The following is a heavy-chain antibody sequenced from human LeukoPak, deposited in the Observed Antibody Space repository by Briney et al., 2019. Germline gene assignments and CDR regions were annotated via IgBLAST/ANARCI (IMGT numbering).Heavy chain of an antibody. CDR1: GYTLTELS. J-gene: IGHJ3*02. CDR2: FDPEDGET. V-gene: IGHV1-24*01. CDR3: ARDLFLGSGTDAFDI. Sequence: ASVKVSCKVSGYTLTELSMHWVRQAPGKGLEWMGGFDPEDGETIYAQKFQGRVTMTEDTSTDTAYMELSSLRSEDTAVYYCARDLFLGSGTDAFDIWGQGTMVTVSS. D-gene: IGHD3-3*01.